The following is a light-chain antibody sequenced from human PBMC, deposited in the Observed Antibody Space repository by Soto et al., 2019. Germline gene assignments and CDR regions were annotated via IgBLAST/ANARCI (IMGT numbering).Light chain of an antibody. V-gene: IGKV3-20*01. CDR2: DAV. J-gene: IGKJ2*01. Sequence: EIVLTQSPGTLSLSRGEGATLSWRASQSVTGTNLAWYQQRPGQAPRLLIYDAVRRATGIPDRFSGSGSGTDFTLTISRLEPEDFAVYYCHQYGSSLGTFGQGTKVDI. CDR1: QSVTGTN. CDR3: HQYGSSLGT.